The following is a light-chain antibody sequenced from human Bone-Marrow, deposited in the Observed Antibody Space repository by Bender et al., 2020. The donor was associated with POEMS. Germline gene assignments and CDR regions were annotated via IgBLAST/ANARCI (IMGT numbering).Light chain of an antibody. CDR2: EAT. J-gene: IGLJ2*01. Sequence: QSALTQPASVSGSPGQSISISCIGTSSEIGSENLVSWYQQRPGKVPKVLIYEATKRHSGVSDRFSASKSGRTASLTISGLHAADEADYYCSSYAGDTTLVFGGGTKLTVL. CDR1: SSEIGSENL. CDR3: SSYAGDTTLV. V-gene: IGLV2-23*01.